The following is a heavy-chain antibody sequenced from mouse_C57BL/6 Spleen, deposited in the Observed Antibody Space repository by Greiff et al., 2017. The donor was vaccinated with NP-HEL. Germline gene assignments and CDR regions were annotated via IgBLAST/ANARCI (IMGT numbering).Heavy chain of an antibody. J-gene: IGHJ1*03. CDR3: ARQDYSNYVGWYFDV. D-gene: IGHD2-5*01. CDR1: GFTFSSYG. V-gene: IGHV5-6*01. Sequence: VQLKESGGDLVKPGGSLKLSCAASGFTFSSYGMSWVRQTPDKRLEWVATISSGGSYTYYPDSVKGRFTISRDNAKNTLYLQMSSLKSEDTAMYYCARQDYSNYVGWYFDVWGTGTTVTVSS. CDR2: ISSGGSYT.